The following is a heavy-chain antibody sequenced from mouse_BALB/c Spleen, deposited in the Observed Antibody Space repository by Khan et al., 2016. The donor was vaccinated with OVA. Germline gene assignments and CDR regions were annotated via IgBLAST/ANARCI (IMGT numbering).Heavy chain of an antibody. CDR3: TRSDGYYGYFDV. V-gene: IGHV1-15*01. D-gene: IGHD2-3*01. CDR1: GYTFTDYE. Sequence: QVQLKQSGAELMRPGASVTLSCKASGYTFTDYEMHWVKQTPVHGLEWIGAIDPETGGTAYNQKFKGKATLTADKSSSTAYMELHSLTSEDSAVYYCTRSDGYYGYFDVWGAGTTVTVSS. J-gene: IGHJ1*01. CDR2: IDPETGGT.